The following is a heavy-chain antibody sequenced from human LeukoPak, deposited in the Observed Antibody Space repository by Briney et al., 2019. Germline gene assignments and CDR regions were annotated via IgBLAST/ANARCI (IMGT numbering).Heavy chain of an antibody. CDR1: GGSISSSSYY. CDR3: ARDRDDFWSGYFLGAFDI. V-gene: IGHV4-39*07. CDR2: IYYSGST. Sequence: SETLSPTCTVSGGSISSSSYYWGWIRQPPGKGLEWIGSIYYSGSTYYNPSLKSRVTISVDTSKNQFSLKLSSVTAADTAVYYCARDRDDFWSGYFLGAFDIWGQGTMVTVSS. J-gene: IGHJ3*02. D-gene: IGHD3-3*01.